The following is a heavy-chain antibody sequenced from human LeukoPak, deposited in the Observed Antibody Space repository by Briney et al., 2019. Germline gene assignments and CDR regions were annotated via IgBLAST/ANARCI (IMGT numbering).Heavy chain of an antibody. CDR3: AKGSGYAVSDAFDI. CDR2: ISSSSSYI. V-gene: IGHV3-21*04. Sequence: GGSLRLSCAASGFTFSSYSMNWVRQAPGKGLEWVSSISSSSSYIYYADSVKGRFTISRDNSKNTLYLQMNSLRAEDTAVYYCAKGSGYAVSDAFDIWGQGTMVTVSS. D-gene: IGHD3-3*01. CDR1: GFTFSSYS. J-gene: IGHJ3*02.